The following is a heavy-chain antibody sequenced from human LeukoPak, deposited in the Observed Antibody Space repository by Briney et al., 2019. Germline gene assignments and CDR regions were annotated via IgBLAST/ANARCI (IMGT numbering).Heavy chain of an antibody. Sequence: GGSLRLSCAASGFTFSSYAMSWVRQAPGKGLEWVSAISGSGGSTYYADSMKGRFTISRDNSKNTLYLQMNSLRAEDTAVYYCAKDTLKYCSSTSCYSNWGQGTLVTVSS. V-gene: IGHV3-23*01. CDR1: GFTFSSYA. J-gene: IGHJ4*02. D-gene: IGHD2-2*01. CDR3: AKDTLKYCSSTSCYSN. CDR2: ISGSGGST.